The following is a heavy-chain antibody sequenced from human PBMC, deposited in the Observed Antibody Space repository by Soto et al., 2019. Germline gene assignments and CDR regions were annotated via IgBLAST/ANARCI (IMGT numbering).Heavy chain of an antibody. D-gene: IGHD6-25*01. CDR2: VYYSGSS. V-gene: IGHV4-30-4*01. J-gene: IGHJ4*02. CDR3: ARSARRLQKGGFDY. CDR1: GDPISGGASF. Sequence: SETLSLTCTVSGDPISGGASFWSWIRQPPGKGLEWIANVYYSGSSYYNPSLKSRLTISVDTSKNQFSLKLSSVTAADTAVYYCARSARRLQKGGFDYWGRGTLVTVSS.